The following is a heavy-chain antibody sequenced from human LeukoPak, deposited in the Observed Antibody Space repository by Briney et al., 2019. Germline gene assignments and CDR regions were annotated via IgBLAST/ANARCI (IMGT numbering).Heavy chain of an antibody. J-gene: IGHJ4*02. Sequence: PSQTLSLTCTVSGGSISSGGYYWSWIRQHPGKGLEWIGYTYYSGSTHYNPPLKSRVTISVDTSKNQFSLKLSSVTAADTAVYYCARARDGYDLDYWGQGTLVTVSS. V-gene: IGHV4-31*03. CDR3: ARARDGYDLDY. CDR2: TYYSGST. D-gene: IGHD5-12*01. CDR1: GGSISSGGYY.